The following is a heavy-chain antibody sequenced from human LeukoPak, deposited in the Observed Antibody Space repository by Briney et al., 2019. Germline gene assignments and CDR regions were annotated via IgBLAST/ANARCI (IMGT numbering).Heavy chain of an antibody. V-gene: IGHV4-59*11. D-gene: IGHD3-3*01. J-gene: IGHJ4*02. Sequence: PSETLSLTCSVSAGSISTPYWHWIRQSPRKGVEWIGFVFYGGMTNYNPSLKSRVTISLDTSKNQFSLKLTSVTAADTAVYYCASGTVFGVITPQYFHYWGQGTRVTVSS. CDR1: AGSISTPY. CDR2: VFYGGMT. CDR3: ASGTVFGVITPQYFHY.